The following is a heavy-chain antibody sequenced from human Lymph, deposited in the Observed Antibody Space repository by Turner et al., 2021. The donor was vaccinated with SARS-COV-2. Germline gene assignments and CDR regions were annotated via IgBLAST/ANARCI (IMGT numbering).Heavy chain of an antibody. CDR3: ARGYNGKYHYYGMDV. Sequence: QVQLVQSGAEVKKPGASVKVSCKASGYTFTGYYMHWVRQATGQGLEWMGWINPNSGGTNYAQKFQGWVTMTRDTSISTAYMELSRLRSDDTAVYYCARGYNGKYHYYGMDVWGQGTTVTVSS. CDR1: GYTFTGYY. V-gene: IGHV1-2*04. D-gene: IGHD1-26*01. J-gene: IGHJ6*02. CDR2: INPNSGGT.